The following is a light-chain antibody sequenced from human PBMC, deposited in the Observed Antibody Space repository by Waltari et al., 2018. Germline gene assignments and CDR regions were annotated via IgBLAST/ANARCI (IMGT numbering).Light chain of an antibody. J-gene: IGLJ3*02. Sequence: QPVLTQPPSMSGAPGQKVTIPCTGGSSNFGAGYDVQWYQQFPGTAPKLLIFGNTNRPAEVPGRFSGSRSGTSASLAIAGLQSEDEAVYCQSFDSSLSASVFGIGTKLTVL. V-gene: IGLV1-40*01. CDR3: QSFDSSLSASV. CDR1: SSNFGAGYD. CDR2: GNT.